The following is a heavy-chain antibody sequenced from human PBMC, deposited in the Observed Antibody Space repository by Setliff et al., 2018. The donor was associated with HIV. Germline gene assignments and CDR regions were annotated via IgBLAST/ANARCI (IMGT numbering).Heavy chain of an antibody. Sequence: PSETLSLTCTVSGGSISSSNYYWGWIRQPPGKGREWIGSIFYSGSANYNPSLTSPVTISLDTSNNQFSLNLNSVTAADTAVYYCARGGPTVAFGLDVWGQGTTVTVSS. CDR3: ARGGPTVAFGLDV. CDR1: GGSISSSNYY. D-gene: IGHD4-17*01. CDR2: IFYSGSA. J-gene: IGHJ6*02. V-gene: IGHV4-39*07.